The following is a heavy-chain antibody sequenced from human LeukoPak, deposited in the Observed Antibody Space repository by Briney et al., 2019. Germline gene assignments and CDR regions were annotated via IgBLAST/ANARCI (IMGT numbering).Heavy chain of an antibody. CDR3: ARSPFTSDYYFDY. CDR1: GLTFSSHW. D-gene: IGHD3-16*01. CDR2: ISYDGSNK. V-gene: IGHV3-30-3*01. J-gene: IGHJ4*02. Sequence: GGSLRLSCEGSGLTFSSHWMTWVRQAPGKGLEWVAVISYDGSNKYYADSVKGRFTISRDNSKNTLYLQMNSLRAEDTAVYYCARSPFTSDYYFDYWGQGTLVTVSS.